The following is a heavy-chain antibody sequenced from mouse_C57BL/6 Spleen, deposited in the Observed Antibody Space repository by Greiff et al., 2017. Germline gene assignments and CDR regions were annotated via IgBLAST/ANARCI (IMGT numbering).Heavy chain of an antibody. Sequence: QVQLQQSGAELMKPGASVKLSCTATGYTFTGYWIEWVKQRPGHGLEWIGEVIPGSGSTDYNEKFKVKATFTAYTPDNTAYMQLSSLTTEDSAIYYCARGLTVDFAYWGQGTLVTVSA. D-gene: IGHD4-1*01. CDR1: GYTFTGYW. CDR2: VIPGSGST. CDR3: ARGLTVDFAY. V-gene: IGHV1-9*01. J-gene: IGHJ3*01.